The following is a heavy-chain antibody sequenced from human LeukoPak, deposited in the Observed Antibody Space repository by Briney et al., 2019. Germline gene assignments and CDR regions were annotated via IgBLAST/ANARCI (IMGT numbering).Heavy chain of an antibody. V-gene: IGHV5-51*07. Sequence: GESLKISCKGSGYSFTSYWIGWVHQMPGKGLEWMGIIYPGDSDTRYSPSFQGQVTISADKSISTAYLQWSSLKASDTTMYYCARTINYYDSSGYYYGLGYWGQGTLVTVSS. D-gene: IGHD3-22*01. CDR2: IYPGDSDT. CDR3: ARTINYYDSSGYYYGLGY. CDR1: GYSFTSYW. J-gene: IGHJ4*02.